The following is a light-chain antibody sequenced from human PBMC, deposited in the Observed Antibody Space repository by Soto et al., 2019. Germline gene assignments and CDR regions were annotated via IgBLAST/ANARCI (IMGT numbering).Light chain of an antibody. V-gene: IGLV2-14*01. CDR3: SSYTTSNTLV. J-gene: IGLJ2*01. CDR1: SSDVGAYTY. CDR2: EVS. Sequence: QSVLTQPASVSGSPGQSITISCTGTSSDVGAYTYVSWYQQHPGKAPKLMIFEVSDRPSGVSNRFSGSKSGNTASLTISGLQAEDEADSYCSSYTTSNTLVFGGGTQLTVL.